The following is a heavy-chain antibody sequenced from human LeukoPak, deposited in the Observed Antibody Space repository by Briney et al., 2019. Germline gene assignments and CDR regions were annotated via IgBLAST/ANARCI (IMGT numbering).Heavy chain of an antibody. CDR2: ISYDGSNK. CDR1: GFTFSSYA. J-gene: IGHJ6*02. CDR3: AREAPPPKGYSGYDPDYYYYGMDV. V-gene: IGHV3-30*04. Sequence: GRSLRLFCAASGFTFSSYAMHWVRQAPGKGLEWVAVISYDGSNKYYADSVKGRFTISRDNSKNTLYLQMNSLRAEDTAVYYCAREAPPPKGYSGYDPDYYYYGMDVWGQGTTVTVSS. D-gene: IGHD5-12*01.